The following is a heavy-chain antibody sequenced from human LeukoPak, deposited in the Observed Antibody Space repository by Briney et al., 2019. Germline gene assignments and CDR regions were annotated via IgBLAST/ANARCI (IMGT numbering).Heavy chain of an antibody. Sequence: GGSLRLPCAASGFRFSSYWMSWVRQAPGKGPEWVANIKQDGSEKSYVDSVKGRFTISRDNAKNSLYLQMNSLRAEDTAVYYCARAGVLFGRDYWGQGTLVTVSS. CDR3: ARAGVLFGRDY. J-gene: IGHJ4*02. CDR1: GFRFSSYW. D-gene: IGHD2-15*01. CDR2: IKQDGSEK. V-gene: IGHV3-7*03.